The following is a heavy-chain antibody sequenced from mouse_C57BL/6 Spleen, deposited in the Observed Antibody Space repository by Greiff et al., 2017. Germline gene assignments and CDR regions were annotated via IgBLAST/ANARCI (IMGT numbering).Heavy chain of an antibody. CDR1: GYAFTNYL. V-gene: IGHV1-54*01. D-gene: IGHD1-1*01. CDR2: INPGSGGT. J-gene: IGHJ2*01. Sequence: QVQLQQSGAELVRPGTSVKVSCKASGYAFTNYLIEWVKQRPGQGLEWIGVINPGSGGTNYNEKFKGKATLTADKSSSTAYMQLSSLTSEDSAVYFCARDYGSSYLYYFDYWGQGTTLTVSS. CDR3: ARDYGSSYLYYFDY.